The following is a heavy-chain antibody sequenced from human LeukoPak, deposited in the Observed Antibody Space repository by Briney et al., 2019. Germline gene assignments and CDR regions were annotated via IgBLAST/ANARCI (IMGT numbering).Heavy chain of an antibody. CDR2: NSDGSWT. CDR3: VSFYETY. CDR1: GNSW. J-gene: IGHJ4*02. V-gene: IGHV3-74*01. D-gene: IGHD2/OR15-2a*01. Sequence: PGGSLRLSCAASGNSWIHWVRQAPGKGLVWVSHNSDGSWTSYADSVKGRFTISKDNAKNTVYLQMNSLRAEDTAVYYCVSFYETYWGRGTLVTVSS.